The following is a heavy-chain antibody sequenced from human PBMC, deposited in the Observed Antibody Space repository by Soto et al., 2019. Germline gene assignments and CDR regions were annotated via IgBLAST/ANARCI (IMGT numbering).Heavy chain of an antibody. CDR3: ASGSSGSVTRHPDYYYGMDV. CDR1: GGTFSSYA. CDR2: IIPIFGTA. J-gene: IGHJ6*02. V-gene: IGHV1-69*13. D-gene: IGHD3-22*01. Sequence: GASVKVSCKASGGTFSSYAISWVRQAPGQGLEWMGGIIPIFGTANYAQKFQGRVTITADESTSTAYMELSSLRSEDTAVYYCASGSSGSVTRHPDYYYGMDVWGQGTTVTVSS.